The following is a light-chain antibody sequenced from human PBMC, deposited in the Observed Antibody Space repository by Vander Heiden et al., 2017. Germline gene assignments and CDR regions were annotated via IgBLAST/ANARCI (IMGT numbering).Light chain of an antibody. CDR2: AAS. V-gene: IGKV1-39*01. J-gene: IGKJ3*01. CDR3: QQSYSSPFT. CDR1: QSISDY. Sequence: DNQMPQSPSSLSASVGDRVTIPCRASQSISDYLNWYQQKPGKAPNLLIYAASSLRSGVPSRFSGSGSGTDFALTISSLQPEDFATYYCQQSYSSPFTFGPGTKVDIK.